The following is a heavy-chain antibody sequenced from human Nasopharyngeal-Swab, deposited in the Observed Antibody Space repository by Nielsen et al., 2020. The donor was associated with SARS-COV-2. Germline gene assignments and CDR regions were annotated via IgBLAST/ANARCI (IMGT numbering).Heavy chain of an antibody. V-gene: IGHV3-23*01. CDR2: IGNSDETT. CDR3: AEEVENDAFDI. Sequence: GGSLRLSCAASGFTFRTNAMSWVRRAPGRGLELVSAIGNSDETTYADSVRGRFTIPRDISNNKLNLQMTSLKAEDTGVFYCAEEVENDAFDIWGQGKIGT. D-gene: IGHD5-24*01. J-gene: IGHJ3*02. CDR1: GFTFRTNA.